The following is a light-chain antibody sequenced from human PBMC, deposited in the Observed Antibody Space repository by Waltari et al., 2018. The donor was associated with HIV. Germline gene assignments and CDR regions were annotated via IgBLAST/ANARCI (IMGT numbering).Light chain of an antibody. CDR2: EVT. CDR1: NSDIGGYTY. Sequence: QSALTQPPSASGSPGQSVTISCTGTNSDIGGYTYFSWYQQHPAKAPKLVISEVTKRPSGVPGRFSGSKSGTTASLTVSGLQAEDEADYYCSSYANKNGFYVVFGGGTRLTVL. J-gene: IGLJ2*01. V-gene: IGLV2-8*01. CDR3: SSYANKNGFYVV.